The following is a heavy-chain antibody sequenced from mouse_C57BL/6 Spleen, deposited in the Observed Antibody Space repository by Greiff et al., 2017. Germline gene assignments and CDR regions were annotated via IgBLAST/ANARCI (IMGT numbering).Heavy chain of an antibody. CDR1: GYTFTDYE. CDR3: TRRGGYGDY. V-gene: IGHV1-15*01. CDR2: IDPETGGT. J-gene: IGHJ2*01. D-gene: IGHD2-2*01. Sequence: QVQLKESGAELVRPGASVTLSCKASGYTFTDYEMHWVKQTPVHGLEWIGAIDPETGGTAYNQKFKGKAILTADKSSSTAYMALRSLTSEDSAVYYCTRRGGYGDYWGQGTTLTVSS.